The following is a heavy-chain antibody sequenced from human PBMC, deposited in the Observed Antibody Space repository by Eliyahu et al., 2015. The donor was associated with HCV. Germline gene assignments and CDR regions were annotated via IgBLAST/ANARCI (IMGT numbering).Heavy chain of an antibody. V-gene: IGHV1-2*05. CDR3: ARGQQLVRLGAVGYGMDV. J-gene: IGHJ6*02. Sequence: QVQLVQSGAEVKKPGASVKVSXKASGYTFTGXXMHWVRQAPGXGLEWMGRINPNSGGTXYAQKFQGRVTMTRXXSISTAYMELSRLRSDDTVVYYCARGQQLVRLGAVGYGMDVWGQGTTVTVSS. CDR2: INPNSGGT. CDR1: GYTFTGXX. D-gene: IGHD6-13*01.